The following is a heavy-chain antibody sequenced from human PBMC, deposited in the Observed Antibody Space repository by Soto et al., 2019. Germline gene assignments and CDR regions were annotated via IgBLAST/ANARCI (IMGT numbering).Heavy chain of an antibody. V-gene: IGHV3-30*03. CDR2: ISDDGSNK. D-gene: IGHD5-18*01. CDR3: ARGGGYSYGKNDAFDI. CDR1: VFTFKTYG. J-gene: IGHJ3*02. Sequence: PVGSLRLSCASSVFTFKTYGMHCVRHSPGKGLEWVAVISDDGSNKYNIASVEGRFTVSRDNSKNTLSLQMNSLRDEDTAVYYCARGGGYSYGKNDAFDIWGQGTMVIVSS.